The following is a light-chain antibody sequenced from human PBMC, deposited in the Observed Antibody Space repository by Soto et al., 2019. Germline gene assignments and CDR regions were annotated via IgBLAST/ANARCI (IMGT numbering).Light chain of an antibody. J-gene: IGKJ1*01. CDR3: QQTYNPPRT. CDR2: AAS. CDR1: ETIARY. Sequence: DIQLTQSPSSLSASVGDRVTITCRASETIARYLNWYQQKPGKAPNLLIYAASTLKSGFPSRFSGTGSGTDFTLTISRLQPXDFATYYCQQTYNPPRTFGQGTKVESK. V-gene: IGKV1-39*01.